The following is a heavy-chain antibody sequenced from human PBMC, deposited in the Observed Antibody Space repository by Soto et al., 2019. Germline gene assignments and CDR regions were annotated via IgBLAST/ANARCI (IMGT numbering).Heavy chain of an antibody. D-gene: IGHD6-19*01. CDR1: GGSVSSGSYY. J-gene: IGHJ6*02. Sequence: PSETLSLPCTVSGGSVSSGSYYWTWIRQPPGKGLEWIGYISYSGSTYYNPALKSRVTISEDTSKNQFSLKLTFLIAADTAVYYVASDLVAEAGGHHYDYGCDVWGQGTTVT. CDR2: ISYSGST. V-gene: IGHV4-61*01. CDR3: ASDLVAEAGGHHYDYGCDV.